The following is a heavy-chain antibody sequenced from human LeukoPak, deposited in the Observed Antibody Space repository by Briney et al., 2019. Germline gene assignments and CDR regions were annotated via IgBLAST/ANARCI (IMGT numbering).Heavy chain of an antibody. CDR2: IYSGGST. CDR1: GFIPSRYY. J-gene: IGHJ4*02. D-gene: IGHD5-24*01. V-gene: IGHV3-53*01. Sequence: GGSLRHSSVASGFIPSRYYMSWVRQTPGRGGWWVALIYSGGSTYDADSEKGRFAISRDNSKKMLFLQMNSLRADDTGVYYCARGPDVDGYIHAPFDSWGQGTLVTVSS. CDR3: ARGPDVDGYIHAPFDS.